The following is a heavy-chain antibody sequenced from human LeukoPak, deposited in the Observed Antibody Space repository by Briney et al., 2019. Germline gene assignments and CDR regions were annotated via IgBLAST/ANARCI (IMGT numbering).Heavy chain of an antibody. CDR2: ISSSSSTI. J-gene: IGHJ4*02. Sequence: PGGSLRLSCAASGFTFSTYNMNWVRQAPGKGLEWVSYISSSSSTIYYADSVKGRFTISRDNAKNSLYLQMNSLRAEDTAVYYRARDFLEDTQWGQGTLVTVSS. V-gene: IGHV3-48*01. CDR3: ARDFLEDTQ. D-gene: IGHD2-15*01. CDR1: GFTFSTYN.